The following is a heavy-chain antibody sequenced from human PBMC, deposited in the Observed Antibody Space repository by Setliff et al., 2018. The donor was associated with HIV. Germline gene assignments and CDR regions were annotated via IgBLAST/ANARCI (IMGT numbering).Heavy chain of an antibody. J-gene: IGHJ4*02. CDR1: GFTFSGYG. CDR3: VKGRSGNYHW. D-gene: IGHD1-26*01. V-gene: IGHV3-30*02. Sequence: GGSLRLSCAASGFTFSGYGMHWVRQTPGKGLEWVAFIQSDGRNKYYADSVKGRFTISRGNSKNTQYLQMSSLRPEDTALYYCVKGRSGNYHWWGQGTLVTVSS. CDR2: IQSDGRNK.